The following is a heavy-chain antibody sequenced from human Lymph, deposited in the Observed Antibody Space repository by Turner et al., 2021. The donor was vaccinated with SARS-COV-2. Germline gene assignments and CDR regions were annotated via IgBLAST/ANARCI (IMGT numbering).Heavy chain of an antibody. CDR3: ARYASGGYFYYGMDV. CDR2: ISYDGSNK. Sequence: QVQLVESGGGVVQPGRSLLLSCAASGFTFSTYAIYWVRQAPGKGLEWVAVISYDGSNKYYADYVKGRLTISRDNSKNTLYLQMNSLRAEDTAVYYCARYASGGYFYYGMDVWGQGTTVTVSS. D-gene: IGHD3-10*01. V-gene: IGHV3-30*04. CDR1: GFTFSTYA. J-gene: IGHJ6*02.